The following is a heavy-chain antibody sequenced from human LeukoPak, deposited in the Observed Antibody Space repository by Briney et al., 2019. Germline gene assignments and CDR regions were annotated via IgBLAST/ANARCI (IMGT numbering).Heavy chain of an antibody. V-gene: IGHV3-74*01. J-gene: IGHJ4*02. CDR1: GFTFSSYW. Sequence: GGSLRPSCAASGFTFSSYWMTWVRQAPGKGLVWVSRIRGDGSLTNYAGSVKGRFTISRDNSKNTLFLQMNSLGPEDTGVYYCARGEISVSTITFWGQGTLVTVSS. CDR2: IRGDGSLT. CDR3: ARGEISVSTITF. D-gene: IGHD5/OR15-5a*01.